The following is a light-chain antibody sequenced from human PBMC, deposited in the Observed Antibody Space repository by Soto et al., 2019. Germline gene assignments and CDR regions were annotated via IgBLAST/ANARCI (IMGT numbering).Light chain of an antibody. Sequence: EIVLTQSPCTLSFSPLERSTLSCRASQSVSSSYLAWYQQKPGQAPRLLIYGASSRATGIPDRFSGSGSGTDFTLTISRLEPEDFAVYYCQQYGSSPRFTFGQGTRLEIK. J-gene: IGKJ5*01. CDR1: QSVSSSY. CDR3: QQYGSSPRFT. V-gene: IGKV3-20*01. CDR2: GAS.